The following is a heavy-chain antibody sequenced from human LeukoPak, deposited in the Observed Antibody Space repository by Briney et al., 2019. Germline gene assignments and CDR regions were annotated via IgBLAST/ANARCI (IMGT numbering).Heavy chain of an antibody. V-gene: IGHV4-39*07. D-gene: IGHD6-13*01. Sequence: PSETLSLTCTVSGGSISSSSYYWGWLRQPPGKGLEWIGGIYYSGSTYYNPSLKSRVTISVDTSKNQFSLKLSSVTAADTAVYYCARVVYSSSWYYYYYYMDVWGKGTTVTVSS. CDR2: IYYSGST. CDR3: ARVVYSSSWYYYYYYMDV. CDR1: GGSISSSSYY. J-gene: IGHJ6*03.